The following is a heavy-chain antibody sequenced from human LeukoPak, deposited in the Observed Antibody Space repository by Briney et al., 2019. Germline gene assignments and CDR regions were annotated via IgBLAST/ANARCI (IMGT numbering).Heavy chain of an antibody. Sequence: GGSLRLSCAASGFTFSSHSMNWVRQAPGKGLEWVSYISSSSSTIYYADSVKGRFTISRDNAKNSLYLQMNSLRAKDTAVYYCARDRAWNYFDYWGQGTLVTVSS. D-gene: IGHD3-3*01. CDR1: GFTFSSHS. CDR3: ARDRAWNYFDY. CDR2: ISSSSSTI. V-gene: IGHV3-48*01. J-gene: IGHJ4*02.